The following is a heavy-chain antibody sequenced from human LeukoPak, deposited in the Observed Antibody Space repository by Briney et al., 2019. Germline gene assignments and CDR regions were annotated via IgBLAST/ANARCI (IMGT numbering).Heavy chain of an antibody. Sequence: GGSLRLSCVASGFSFSSYGMHWVRQPPGKGLEWVAVIWYDGTNENYADSVKGRFTISRDNLKDTLYLQMNNLRAEDTAVYYCAREEYYDFWSGYYRGNWFDPWGQGTLVTVSS. J-gene: IGHJ5*02. CDR2: IWYDGTNE. D-gene: IGHD3-3*01. CDR1: GFSFSSYG. V-gene: IGHV3-33*01. CDR3: AREEYYDFWSGYYRGNWFDP.